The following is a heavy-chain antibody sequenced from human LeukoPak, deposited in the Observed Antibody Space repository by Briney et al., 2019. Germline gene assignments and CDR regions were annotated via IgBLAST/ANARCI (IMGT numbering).Heavy chain of an antibody. V-gene: IGHV3-23*01. J-gene: IGHJ4*02. D-gene: IGHD2-21*02. CDR3: AKGKVVTGIDY. Sequence: PGGSLRLSCALSRFTLSNCAMSWVRQTPGKGLEGVSAISGGGGSTYYADSVKGRFTISRDNSKNTLYLQMNSLRAEDTAVYYCAKGKVVTGIDYWGQGTLLTVSS. CDR1: RFTLSNCA. CDR2: ISGGGGST.